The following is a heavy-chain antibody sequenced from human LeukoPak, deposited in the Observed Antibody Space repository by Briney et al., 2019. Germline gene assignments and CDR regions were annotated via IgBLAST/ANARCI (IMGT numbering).Heavy chain of an antibody. CDR3: ARAPRLALDY. Sequence: SETLSLTCTVSGGSISSYYWSWIRQPPGKGLEWIGYIYYSGSTNYNPSLKSRVTISVDTSKNQFSLKLSSVTAADTAVYYCARAPRLALDYWGQGTLVTVYS. CDR1: GGSISSYY. V-gene: IGHV4-59*01. CDR2: IYYSGST. J-gene: IGHJ4*02. D-gene: IGHD6-19*01.